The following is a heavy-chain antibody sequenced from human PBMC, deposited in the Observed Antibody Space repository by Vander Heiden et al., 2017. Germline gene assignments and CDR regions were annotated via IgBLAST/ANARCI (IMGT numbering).Heavy chain of an antibody. J-gene: IGHJ6*02. CDR3: ARVSRYYYGMDV. Sequence: QVQLQESGPGLVKPSQTLSPTCTVSGGSISSGDYYWSWIRQHPGKGLEYIGYIYYSGSTIYNPSLESRLTISVDTSKNQFSLKLSSVTAADTALYYCARVSRYYYGMDVWGHGTTVTVSS. CDR2: IYYSGST. CDR1: GGSISSGDYY. V-gene: IGHV4-31*03.